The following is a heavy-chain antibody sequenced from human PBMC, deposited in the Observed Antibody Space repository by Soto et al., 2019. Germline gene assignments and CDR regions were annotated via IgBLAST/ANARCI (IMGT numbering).Heavy chain of an antibody. CDR2: IRSKANSYAA. D-gene: IGHD3-22*01. J-gene: IGHJ3*02. CDR3: TRLSRPYYYDSSYAFDI. V-gene: IGHV3-73*01. Sequence: GGSLRLSCAASGFTFSGSAMHWVRQASGKGLEWVGRIRSKANSYAAAYAASVKGGFTISRDDSKNTAYLQMNSLKTEDTAVYYCTRLSRPYYYDSSYAFDIWGQGTMVTVAS. CDR1: GFTFSGSA.